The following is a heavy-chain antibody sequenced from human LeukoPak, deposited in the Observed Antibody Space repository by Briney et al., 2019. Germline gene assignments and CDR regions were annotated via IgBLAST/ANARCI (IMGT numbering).Heavy chain of an antibody. CDR3: ARDLYGGYLGLDY. Sequence: GGSLRLSCAASGFTFSSYTLSWVRQAPGKGLEWVSAISGNGGRTYYADSVKGRFTISRDNSKNTLYLQMNSLRAEDTAVYHCARDLYGGYLGLDYWGQGTLVTVSS. J-gene: IGHJ4*02. D-gene: IGHD5-12*01. CDR1: GFTFSSYT. V-gene: IGHV3-23*01. CDR2: ISGNGGRT.